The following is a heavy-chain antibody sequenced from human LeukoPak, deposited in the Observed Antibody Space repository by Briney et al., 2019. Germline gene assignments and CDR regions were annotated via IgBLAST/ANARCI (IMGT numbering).Heavy chain of an antibody. V-gene: IGHV3-21*01. J-gene: IGHJ6*02. D-gene: IGHD2-15*01. CDR3: AREFAAATRGYYGMDV. CDR1: GFTFSSHS. Sequence: PGGSLRLSCAASGFTFSSHSMNWVRQAPGKGLEWVSSISSSRTDIYYADSVKGRFTISRDSAKNSLYLQMNSLRAEDTAVYYCAREFAAATRGYYGMDVWGQGTTVTVSS. CDR2: ISSSRTDI.